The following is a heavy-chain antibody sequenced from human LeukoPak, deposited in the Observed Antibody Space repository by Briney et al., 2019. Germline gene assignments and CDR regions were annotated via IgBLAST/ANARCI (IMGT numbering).Heavy chain of an antibody. V-gene: IGHV1-46*01. CDR1: GYTFTNNY. Sequence: ASGKVSCKASGYTFTNNYMHWVRQAPGQGLEWMGIINPSGDNTWYAQKFQGRVTLTRDMPTSTDYMEVSSLRSEDAAVYYCARAIAVAGTLYYYYMDVWGKGTTVTVSS. CDR2: INPSGDNT. CDR3: ARAIAVAGTLYYYYMDV. D-gene: IGHD6-19*01. J-gene: IGHJ6*03.